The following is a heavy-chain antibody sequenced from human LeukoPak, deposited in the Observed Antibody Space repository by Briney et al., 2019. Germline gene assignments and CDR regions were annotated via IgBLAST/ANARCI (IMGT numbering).Heavy chain of an antibody. CDR3: AGGRTIRYFDWLPRREDYYYYGMDV. V-gene: IGHV1-8*01. CDR2: MNPNSGNT. D-gene: IGHD3-9*01. CDR1: GYTSTSYD. Sequence: ASVKVSCKASGYTSTSYDINWVRQATGQGLEWMGWMNPNSGNTGYAQKFQGRVTMTRNTSISTAYMELSSLRSEDTAVYYCAGGRTIRYFDWLPRREDYYYYGMDVWGQGTTVTVSS. J-gene: IGHJ6*02.